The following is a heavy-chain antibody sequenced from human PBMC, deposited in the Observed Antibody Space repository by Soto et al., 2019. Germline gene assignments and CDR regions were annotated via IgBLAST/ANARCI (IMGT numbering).Heavy chain of an antibody. Sequence: GASVKVSCKASGYIFTGYYMHWVRQAPGQGLEWMGWINPNSGGTKYAQKFQGWVTMTRDTSIRTAHMELSRLRSDDTAMYYCAKAFRDIVLVPAAIDAFDIWGQGTMVTVSS. V-gene: IGHV1-2*04. CDR3: AKAFRDIVLVPAAIDAFDI. J-gene: IGHJ3*02. D-gene: IGHD2-2*01. CDR1: GYIFTGYY. CDR2: INPNSGGT.